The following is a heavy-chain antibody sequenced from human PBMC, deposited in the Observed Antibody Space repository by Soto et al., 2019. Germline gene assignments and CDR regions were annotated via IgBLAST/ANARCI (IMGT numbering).Heavy chain of an antibody. CDR2: INHSGST. V-gene: IGHV4-34*01. D-gene: IGHD2-15*01. J-gene: IGHJ4*02. CDR1: GGSFSGYY. CDR3: ARMVVAATSFSYFDY. Sequence: SETLSLTCAVYGGSFSGYYWSWIRQPPGKGLEWIGEINHSGSTNYNPSLKSRVTISVDTSKNQFSLKLSSVTAADTAVYYCARMVVAATSFSYFDYWGQGTLVTVS.